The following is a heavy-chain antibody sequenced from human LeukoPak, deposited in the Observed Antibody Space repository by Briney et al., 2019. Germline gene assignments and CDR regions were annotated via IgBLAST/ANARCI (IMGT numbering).Heavy chain of an antibody. J-gene: IGHJ6*02. CDR1: GFTFTSYA. CDR2: VNRDGSET. CDR3: ARNNGMDV. Sequence: GGSLRLSCAASGFTFTSYAMNWVRQVPGRGPEWVANVNRDGSETYYLDSVKGRFTISKDNAKNSLYLQMNSLRAEDTALYHCARNNGMDVWGQGTTVIVSS. V-gene: IGHV3-7*03.